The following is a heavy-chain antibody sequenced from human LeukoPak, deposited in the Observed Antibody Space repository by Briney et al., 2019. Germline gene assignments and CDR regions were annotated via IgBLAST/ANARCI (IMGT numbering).Heavy chain of an antibody. J-gene: IGHJ4*02. CDR2: INPDGSIT. CDR1: GFSFSNYW. D-gene: IGHD6-25*01. V-gene: IGHV3-74*01. Sequence: GGSLRLSCAASGFSFSNYWMPWVRQAPGKGLLWVSQINPDGSITKYADSVKGRFTISRDNAKNTLYLQMNSLRAEDTAIYCCAQRGQDYWGQGTLVTVSS. CDR3: AQRGQDY.